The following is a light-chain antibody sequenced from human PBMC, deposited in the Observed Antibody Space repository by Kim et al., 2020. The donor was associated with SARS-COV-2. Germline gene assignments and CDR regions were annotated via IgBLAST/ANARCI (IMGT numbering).Light chain of an antibody. Sequence: SVLTQPASVSGSPGQSITISCTGTSSDVGGHNYVSWYQQYPGKAPRLTIYKVNNRASGVSNRFSGSKSGNSASLTISGLQAEDEADYYCASYTSSDTNVFGTGTKVTVL. CDR2: KVN. CDR3: ASYTSSDTNV. J-gene: IGLJ1*01. V-gene: IGLV2-14*03. CDR1: SSDVGGHNY.